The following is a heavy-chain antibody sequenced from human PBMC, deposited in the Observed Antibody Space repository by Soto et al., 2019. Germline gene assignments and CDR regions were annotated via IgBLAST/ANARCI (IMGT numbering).Heavy chain of an antibody. D-gene: IGHD2-2*02. V-gene: IGHV1-69*02. CDR3: ASPTPGYCSSTSCYNFDY. Sequence: SVKVSCKASGGTFSSYTISWVRQAPGQGLEWMGRIIPILGIANYAQKFQGRVTITADKSTSTAYMELSSLRSEDTAVYYCASPTPGYCSSTSCYNFDYWGQGTLVTVSS. CDR2: IIPILGIA. CDR1: GGTFSSYT. J-gene: IGHJ4*02.